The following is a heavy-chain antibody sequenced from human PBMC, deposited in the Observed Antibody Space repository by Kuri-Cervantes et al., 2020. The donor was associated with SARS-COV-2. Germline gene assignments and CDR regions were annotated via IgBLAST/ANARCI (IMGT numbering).Heavy chain of an antibody. Sequence: LSLTCAASGFTFSSYGMHWVRQAPGKGLEWVANIKQDGSEKYYVDSVKGRFTISRDNAKKSLFLQMNSLRAEDTAVYYCAKGTDSYYYYYYGMDVWGQGTTVTVSS. J-gene: IGHJ6*02. V-gene: IGHV3-7*03. CDR2: IKQDGSEK. CDR1: GFTFSSYG. CDR3: AKGTDSYYYYYYGMDV.